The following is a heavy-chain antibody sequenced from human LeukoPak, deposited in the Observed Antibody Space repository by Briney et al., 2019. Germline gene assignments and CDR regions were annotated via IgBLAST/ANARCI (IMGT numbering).Heavy chain of an antibody. Sequence: SVKVSCKAYGGTFSSYAISWVRQAPGQGLEWMGGIIPIFGTANYAQKFQGRVTITTDESTSTAYMELSSLRSEDTAVYYCARDLGGVCRRFLEWLPGPLEWGQGTLVTVSS. CDR1: GGTFSSYA. CDR2: IIPIFGTA. J-gene: IGHJ4*02. D-gene: IGHD3-3*01. V-gene: IGHV1-69*05. CDR3: ARDLGGVCRRFLEWLPGPLE.